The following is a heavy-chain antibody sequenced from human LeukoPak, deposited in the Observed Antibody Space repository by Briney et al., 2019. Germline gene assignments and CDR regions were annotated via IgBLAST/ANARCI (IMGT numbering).Heavy chain of an antibody. Sequence: SETLSLTCAVYGGSFSGYHWSWIRQPPGKGLEWIGEINHRGSTNYNPSLKSRVTMSVDTSKNQFSLTLSSVTAADTAVYYCARGRGAARFVTIEFDYWGQGALVTVSS. D-gene: IGHD6-6*01. CDR1: GGSFSGYH. V-gene: IGHV4-34*01. CDR3: ARGRGAARFVTIEFDY. CDR2: INHRGST. J-gene: IGHJ4*02.